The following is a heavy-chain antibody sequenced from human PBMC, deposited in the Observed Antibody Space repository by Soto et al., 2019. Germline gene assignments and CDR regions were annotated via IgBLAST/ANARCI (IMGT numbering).Heavy chain of an antibody. J-gene: IGHJ3*02. CDR2: INAGNGNT. CDR3: ARDQLITMIREPWSAFDI. V-gene: IGHV1-3*01. D-gene: IGHD3-22*01. CDR1: GYTFTSYA. Sequence: ASVKVCCKASGYTFTSYAMHWGLQAPGQRLEWMGWINAGNGNTKYSQKFQGRVTITRDTSASTAYMELSSLRSEDTAVYYCARDQLITMIREPWSAFDIRGQGTMLTL.